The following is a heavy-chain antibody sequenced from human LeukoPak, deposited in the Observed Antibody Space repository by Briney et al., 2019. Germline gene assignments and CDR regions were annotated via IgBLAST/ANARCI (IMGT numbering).Heavy chain of an antibody. CDR2: MNPNSGNT. CDR1: GYTFTGYY. CDR3: ARTFAADDYDTSYYYMDV. V-gene: IGHV1-8*03. J-gene: IGHJ6*03. D-gene: IGHD4-17*01. Sequence: ASVKVSCKASGYTFTGYYMHWVRQAPGQGLEWMGWMNPNSGNTGYAQKFQGRVTITRNTSISTAYMELSSLRSEDTAVYYCARTFAADDYDTSYYYMDVWGKGTTVTVSS.